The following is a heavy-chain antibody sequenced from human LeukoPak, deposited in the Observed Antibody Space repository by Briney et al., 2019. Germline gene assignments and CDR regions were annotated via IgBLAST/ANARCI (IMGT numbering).Heavy chain of an antibody. CDR1: GGTFSSYA. V-gene: IGHV1-18*01. Sequence: ASVKVSCKASGGTFSSYAISWVRQAPGQGLEWMGWISAYNGNTNYAQKLQGRVTMTTETSTSTAYMELRSLRSEDTAVYYCARDPSGDWIWFDPWGQGTLVTVSS. J-gene: IGHJ5*02. CDR3: ARDPSGDWIWFDP. D-gene: IGHD3/OR15-3a*01. CDR2: ISAYNGNT.